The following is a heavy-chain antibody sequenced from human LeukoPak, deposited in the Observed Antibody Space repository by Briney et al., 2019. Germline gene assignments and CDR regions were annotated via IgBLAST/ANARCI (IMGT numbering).Heavy chain of an antibody. D-gene: IGHD2-2*01. Sequence: SETLSLTCTVSGYSISSGYYWGWIRQPPGKGLEWIGSIYHSGSTYYNPSLKSRVTISVDTSKNQFSLKLSSVTAADTAVYYCARHRQRGYCSSTSCYAFSPFDYWGQGTLVTVSS. J-gene: IGHJ4*02. CDR2: IYHSGST. CDR3: ARHRQRGYCSSTSCYAFSPFDY. CDR1: GYSISSGYY. V-gene: IGHV4-38-2*02.